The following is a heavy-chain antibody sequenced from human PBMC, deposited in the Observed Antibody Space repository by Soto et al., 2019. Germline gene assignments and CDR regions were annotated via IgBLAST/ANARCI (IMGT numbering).Heavy chain of an antibody. CDR3: ARDYYDSSGYPQLTFDY. CDR2: INAGNGNT. CDR1: GYTFTSYA. J-gene: IGHJ4*02. V-gene: IGHV1-3*01. D-gene: IGHD3-22*01. Sequence: ASVKVSCKASGYTFTSYAMHWVRQAPGQRLEWMGWINAGNGNTKYSQKFQGRVTITRDTSASTAYMELSSLRSEDTAVYYCARDYYDSSGYPQLTFDYWGQGTLVTV.